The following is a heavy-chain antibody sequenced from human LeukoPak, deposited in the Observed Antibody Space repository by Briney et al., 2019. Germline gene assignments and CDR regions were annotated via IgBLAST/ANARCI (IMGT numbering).Heavy chain of an antibody. J-gene: IGHJ2*01. Sequence: ASVKVSCKASGYTFTSYAMHWVRQAPGQRLERMGWINAGNGNTKYSQKFQGRVTITRDTSASTAYMELSSLRSEDTAVYYCARGRSGASPPAVWGRGTLVTVSS. D-gene: IGHD3-10*01. CDR3: ARGRSGASPPAV. V-gene: IGHV1-3*01. CDR2: INAGNGNT. CDR1: GYTFTSYA.